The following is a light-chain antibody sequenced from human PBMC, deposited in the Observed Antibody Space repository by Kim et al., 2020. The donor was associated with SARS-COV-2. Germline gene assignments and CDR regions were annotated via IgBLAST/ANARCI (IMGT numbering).Light chain of an antibody. V-gene: IGKV3-11*01. Sequence: EIVLTQSPATLSLSPGERATLSCRASQSVSSYLAWCQQKPGQAPRLLIYDASNRATGIPARFSGSGSGTDFTLTISSLEPEDFAVYYCQQRSNWPTFGQGTKLEI. J-gene: IGKJ2*01. CDR1: QSVSSY. CDR2: DAS. CDR3: QQRSNWPT.